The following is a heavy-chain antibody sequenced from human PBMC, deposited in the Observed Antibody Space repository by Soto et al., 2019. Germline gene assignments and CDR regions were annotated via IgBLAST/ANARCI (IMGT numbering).Heavy chain of an antibody. CDR1: GFTFSSYA. V-gene: IGHV3-23*01. Sequence: EVQFLESGGGSVQPGGSLKLSCAASGFTFSSYAMSWLRQPPGKGPEWVSTITGTGDKTWYADSVKGRFSISRDNSKNTLFLQMNSLRVEDTAVYYCAKDWASDQYNWFAPWGQGSLVTVSS. J-gene: IGHJ5*02. D-gene: IGHD3-16*01. CDR2: ITGTGDKT. CDR3: AKDWASDQYNWFAP.